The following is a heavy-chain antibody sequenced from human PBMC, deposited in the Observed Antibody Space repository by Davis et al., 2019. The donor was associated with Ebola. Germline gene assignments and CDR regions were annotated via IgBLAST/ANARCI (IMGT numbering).Heavy chain of an antibody. Sequence: ASVKVSCKASGYNFNDYYMHWVRQAPGQGLEWMGRINPKSGGTNYAQKFLGRVTMTTDTSTGTAYLDLRSLRSDDTAVYFCARTSIVGTTTTASDIWGQGTLVTVSS. CDR2: INPKSGGT. J-gene: IGHJ3*02. V-gene: IGHV1-2*02. CDR1: GYNFNDYY. CDR3: ARTSIVGTTTTASDI. D-gene: IGHD1-26*01.